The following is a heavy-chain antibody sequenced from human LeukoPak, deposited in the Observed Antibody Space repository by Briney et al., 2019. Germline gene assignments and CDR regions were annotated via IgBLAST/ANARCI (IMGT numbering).Heavy chain of an antibody. Sequence: GESLKISCKGAGYTFTSSWIAWVRQMPGKGREWMGIINLGDSDTRYSPSFQGQVTISADKSISTAYLQWSSLKASDTAIYFCVYCSGGSSSYGMDVWGQGTTVTVSS. CDR3: VYCSGGSSSYGMDV. CDR2: INLGDSDT. J-gene: IGHJ6*02. V-gene: IGHV5-51*01. CDR1: GYTFTSSW. D-gene: IGHD2-15*01.